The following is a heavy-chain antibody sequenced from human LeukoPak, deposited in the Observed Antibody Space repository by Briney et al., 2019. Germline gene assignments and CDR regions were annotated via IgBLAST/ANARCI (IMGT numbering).Heavy chain of an antibody. CDR2: IYTSGST. V-gene: IGHV4-61*02. CDR1: DGSISSGSYY. J-gene: IGHJ4*02. CDR3: ARWYYSGDY. D-gene: IGHD2/OR15-2a*01. Sequence: PSETLSLTCTVSDGSISSGSYYWSWIRQPAGKGLEWIGRIYTSGSTNYNPSLKSRVTISVDTSKNQFSLKLSSVTAADTAVYYCARWYYSGDYWGQGTLVTVSS.